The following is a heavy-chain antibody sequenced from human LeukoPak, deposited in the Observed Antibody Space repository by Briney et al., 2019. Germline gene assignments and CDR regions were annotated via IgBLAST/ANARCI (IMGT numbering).Heavy chain of an antibody. CDR1: GFTLSNNY. D-gene: IGHD3-16*01. Sequence: PAGSLTLSCAASGFTLSNNYMSWLRQAPGKGLEWVSTIYNGGRTHYEDSVKGRLFVSSDNSKNAEYLEMTGLRAEDTAVYYCASLMLISSVTRGFDYWGQGALVTVSS. J-gene: IGHJ4*02. CDR3: ASLMLISSVTRGFDY. CDR2: IYNGGRT. V-gene: IGHV3-66*01.